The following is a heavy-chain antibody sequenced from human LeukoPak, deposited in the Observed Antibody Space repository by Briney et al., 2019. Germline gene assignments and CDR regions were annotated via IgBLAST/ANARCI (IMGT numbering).Heavy chain of an antibody. D-gene: IGHD3-22*01. Sequence: GGSLRLSCAASGFTVSSNYMSWVRQAPGKGLEWVSVIYSGGSTYYADSVKGRFTISRDNSKNTLYLQMNSLRAEDTAVYYCARGDSGYYHFDYWGQGTLVTVSS. J-gene: IGHJ4*02. CDR1: GFTVSSNY. CDR2: IYSGGST. CDR3: ARGDSGYYHFDY. V-gene: IGHV3-53*01.